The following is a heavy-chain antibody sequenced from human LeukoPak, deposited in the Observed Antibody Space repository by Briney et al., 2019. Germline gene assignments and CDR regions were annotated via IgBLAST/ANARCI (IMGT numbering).Heavy chain of an antibody. CDR1: GFTFSSYA. V-gene: IGHV3-23*01. CDR3: AKDLFSGSGRAGNMDL. CDR2: ISGSGGST. Sequence: GGSLRLSCAASGFTFSSYAMSWVRQAPGKGLEWVSAISGSGGSTYYADPVKGRFTISRDNSKNTLHLQMNSLRGEDTAVYYCAKDLFSGSGRAGNMDLWGKGTTVTVSS. D-gene: IGHD3-10*01. J-gene: IGHJ6*03.